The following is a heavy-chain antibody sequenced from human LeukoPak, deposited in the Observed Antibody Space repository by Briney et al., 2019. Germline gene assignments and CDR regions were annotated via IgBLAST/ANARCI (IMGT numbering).Heavy chain of an antibody. Sequence: PGGSLRLSCAASGFTFSTYAMHWVRQAPGKGLEYVSAISSNGGSTYYANSVKGRFTISRDNSKNMLYLQMGSLRAEDMAVYYCARGGSSSSWYYFDYWGQGTLVTVSS. V-gene: IGHV3-64*01. CDR3: ARGGSSSSWYYFDY. J-gene: IGHJ4*02. D-gene: IGHD6-13*01. CDR2: ISSNGGST. CDR1: GFTFSTYA.